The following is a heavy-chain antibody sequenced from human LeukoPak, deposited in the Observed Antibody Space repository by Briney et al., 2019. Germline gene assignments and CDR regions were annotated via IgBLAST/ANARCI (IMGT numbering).Heavy chain of an antibody. J-gene: IGHJ3*02. CDR3: AKSNGYGLVDI. CDR1: GGSISTSNYY. Sequence: SETLSLTCSVSGGSISTSNYYWGWIRQPPGKGLEWIGNNSGSTYYSPSLRSRVTISLDTSRNQFSLKLNSVTAADTAVYYCAKSNGYGLVDIWGQGTMVTVSS. V-gene: IGHV4-39*07. D-gene: IGHD3-10*01. CDR2: NSGST.